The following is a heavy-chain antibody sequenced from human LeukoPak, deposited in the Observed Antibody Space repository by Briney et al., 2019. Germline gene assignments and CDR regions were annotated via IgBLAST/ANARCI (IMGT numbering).Heavy chain of an antibody. J-gene: IGHJ4*02. CDR1: DGSISSSSYY. CDR3: ARGNSLFTSCHFDY. D-gene: IGHD2-2*01. V-gene: IGHV4-39*07. Sequence: SETLSLTCTVSDGSISSSSYYWGWIRQPPGKGLEWIGSIHSSGSTYYNPSLKSRVTISLGTSKNQFSLKVSSVTAADTAVYFCARGNSLFTSCHFDYWGQGTLVTVSS. CDR2: IHSSGST.